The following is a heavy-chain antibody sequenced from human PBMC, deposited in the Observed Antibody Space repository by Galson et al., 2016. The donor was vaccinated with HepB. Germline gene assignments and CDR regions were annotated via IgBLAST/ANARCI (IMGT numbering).Heavy chain of an antibody. D-gene: IGHD3-22*01. CDR3: ARGDSRGSYYFDY. V-gene: IGHV3-33*01. CDR1: GFSFSDYA. J-gene: IGHJ4*02. CDR2: IWYDGINK. Sequence: SLRLSCAASGFSFSDYAMQWVRQAPGKGLEWVAVIWYDGINKYYEDSVKGRLTISRDNSENTLYLQMNSLRAEDTAVYYCARGDSRGSYYFDYWGQGTLVTVS.